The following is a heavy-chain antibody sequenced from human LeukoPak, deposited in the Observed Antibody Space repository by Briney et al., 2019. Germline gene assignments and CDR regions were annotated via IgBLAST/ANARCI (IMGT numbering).Heavy chain of an antibody. V-gene: IGHV3-33*01. J-gene: IGHJ6*02. CDR3: ARERQAYSLYGMDV. Sequence: GGSLRLSCAASGFTFSSYGMHWVRQAPGKGLEWVAVIWYDGSNKYYADSVKGRFTISRDNSKNTLYLQMNSLRAEDTAVYYCARERQAYSLYGMDVWGQGTTVTVSS. CDR2: IWYDGSNK. CDR1: GFTFSSYG. D-gene: IGHD1-26*01.